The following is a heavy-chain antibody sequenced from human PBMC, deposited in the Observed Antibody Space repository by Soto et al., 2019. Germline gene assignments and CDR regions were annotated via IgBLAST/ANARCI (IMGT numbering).Heavy chain of an antibody. J-gene: IGHJ4*02. V-gene: IGHV4-4*07. CDR3: ARGFGGSWYYFDP. CDR1: GDSINNYY. CDR2: IYTSGST. Sequence: PSETLSLTCTVSGDSINNYYWTWIRQPAGKGLEWIGRIYTSGSTNYNPPLKSRVTMSVDTSKNQFSLKLSSVTAADTAVYYCARGFGGSWYYFDPWGQGTLVTVSS. D-gene: IGHD2-15*01.